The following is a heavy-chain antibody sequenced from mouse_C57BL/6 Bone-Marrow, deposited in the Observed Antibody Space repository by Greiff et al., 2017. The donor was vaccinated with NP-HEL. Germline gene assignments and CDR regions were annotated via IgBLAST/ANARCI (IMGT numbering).Heavy chain of an antibody. Sequence: EVQLQQSGAELVRPGASVKLSCTASGFNIKDDYMHWVKQRPEQGLEGIGWIDPENGDTEYASKFQGKATITADTSSNTAYLQLSSLTSEDTAVYYCTTGYYGPYWYFDVWGTGTTVTVSS. CDR1: GFNIKDDY. CDR3: TTGYYGPYWYFDV. J-gene: IGHJ1*03. D-gene: IGHD1-1*01. CDR2: IDPENGDT. V-gene: IGHV14-4*01.